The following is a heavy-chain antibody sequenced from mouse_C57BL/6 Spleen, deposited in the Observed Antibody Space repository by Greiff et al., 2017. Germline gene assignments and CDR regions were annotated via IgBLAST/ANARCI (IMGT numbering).Heavy chain of an antibody. CDR1: GYTFTSYW. D-gene: IGHD2-3*01. CDR3: ARWLLPSYYFDY. V-gene: IGHV1-64*01. J-gene: IGHJ2*01. Sequence: QVQLQQPGAELVKPGASVKLSCKASGYTFTSYWMHWVKQRPGQGLEWIGMIHPNSGSTNYNEKFKSKATLTVDKSSSTAYMQLSSLTSEDSAVYYCARWLLPSYYFDYWCQGTTLTVSS. CDR2: IHPNSGST.